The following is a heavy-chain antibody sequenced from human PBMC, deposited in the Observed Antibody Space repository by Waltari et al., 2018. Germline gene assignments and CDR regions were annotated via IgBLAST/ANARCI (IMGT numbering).Heavy chain of an antibody. CDR1: AFIFSTNA. Sequence: EVQLLESGGGLIQPGGSLRVSCAASAFIFSTNARSWVRQSPGKGVEWVSGIGSGGETHYTDSVKGRFTISRDNSKSSLYLQMNSLRAEDTAVYYCAKDLYWWTAADYWGQGILVTVSS. J-gene: IGHJ4*02. CDR2: IGSGGET. D-gene: IGHD6-13*01. V-gene: IGHV3-23*01. CDR3: AKDLYWWTAADY.